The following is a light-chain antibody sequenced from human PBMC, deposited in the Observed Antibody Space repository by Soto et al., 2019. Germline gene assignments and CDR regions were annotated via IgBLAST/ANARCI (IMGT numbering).Light chain of an antibody. Sequence: EIVKTQSPATLSVSPGERATLSCRASQRVSSNLAWYQQKPGEAPRLLIYGASTRATGIPARFSGSGSGTEFTLTISSLQPEDFAVYYCQQYNNWPTWTFGQGTKVDIK. J-gene: IGKJ1*01. CDR1: QRVSSN. CDR2: GAS. V-gene: IGKV3-15*01. CDR3: QQYNNWPTWT.